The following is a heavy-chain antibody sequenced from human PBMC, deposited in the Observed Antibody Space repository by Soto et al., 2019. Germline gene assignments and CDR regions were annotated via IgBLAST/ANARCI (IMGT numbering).Heavy chain of an antibody. V-gene: IGHV5-10-1*01. D-gene: IGHD3-10*01. J-gene: IGHJ5*02. CDR1: GYRFASYW. CDR3: TRHAGSTAGGGIVSHRFDG. Sequence: PGESLKISCEGSGYRFASYWITWVRQVPGKGLEWMGRIDPLDSQTNYSASCEGHVTFSADKSINTAFLQWSSLRASGTATYFCTRHAGSTAGGGIVSHRFDGWGQGTQGSVSS. CDR2: IDPLDSQT.